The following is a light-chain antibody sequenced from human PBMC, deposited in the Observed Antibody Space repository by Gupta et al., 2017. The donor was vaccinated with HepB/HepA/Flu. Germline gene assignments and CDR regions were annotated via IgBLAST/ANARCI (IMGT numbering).Light chain of an antibody. CDR3: CSDSGSYTLVV. V-gene: IGLV2-11*01. J-gene: IGLJ2*01. Sequence: QSALTQPRSVPGPPGQPVTISCIGTSSDVGNYNYVSWYQQHPGKAPKLMIYDVHKRPSGVPDRFSGSKSGNTASLTISGLQADDDANYYCCSDSGSYTLVVFGGGTKVTVL. CDR2: DVH. CDR1: SSDVGNYNY.